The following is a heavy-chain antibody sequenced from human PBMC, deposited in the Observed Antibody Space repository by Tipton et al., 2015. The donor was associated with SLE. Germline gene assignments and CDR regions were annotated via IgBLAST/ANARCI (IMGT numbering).Heavy chain of an antibody. CDR1: GGSISSSSYY. D-gene: IGHD2-8*02. CDR2: IYYSGST. CDR3: ARGSTGYYYYGMDV. Sequence: LRLSCTVSGGSISSSSYYWGWIRQPPGKGLEWIGYIYYSGSTNYNPSLKSRVTISVDTSKNQFSLKLSSVTAADTAVYYCARGSTGYYYYGMDVWDQGP. V-gene: IGHV4-61*05. J-gene: IGHJ6*02.